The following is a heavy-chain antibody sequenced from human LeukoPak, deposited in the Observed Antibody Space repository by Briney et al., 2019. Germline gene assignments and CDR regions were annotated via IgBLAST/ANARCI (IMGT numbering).Heavy chain of an antibody. CDR2: IIPIFGTA. D-gene: IGHD2-21*02. J-gene: IGHJ6*03. V-gene: IGHV1-69*05. CDR3: ARTHIAVVTANYYMDV. Sequence: SVKVSCKASGGTFSSYAISWVRQAPGQGLEWMGRIIPIFGTANYAQKFQGRVTITTDESTSTAYMELSSLRSEDTAVYYCARTHIAVVTANYYMDVWGKGTTVTVSS. CDR1: GGTFSSYA.